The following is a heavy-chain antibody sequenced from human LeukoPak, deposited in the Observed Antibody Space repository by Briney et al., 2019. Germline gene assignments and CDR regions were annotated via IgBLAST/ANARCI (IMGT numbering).Heavy chain of an antibody. J-gene: IGHJ4*02. CDR2: VSGSGGGT. CDR3: ANLRGRGAYACRGASCYSY. V-gene: IGHV3-23*01. CDR1: GFTFSSYA. Sequence: GGSLRLSCEASGFTFSSYAMSWVRQAPGKGLERVSGVSGSGGGTYYTDSVKGRFTISRDNSKNTLFLQMNSLRVEDTAVYYCANLRGRGAYACRGASCYSYWGQGTLVTVSP. D-gene: IGHD2-15*01.